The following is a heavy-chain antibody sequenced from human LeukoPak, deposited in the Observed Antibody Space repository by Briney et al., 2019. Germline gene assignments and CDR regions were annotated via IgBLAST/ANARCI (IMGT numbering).Heavy chain of an antibody. D-gene: IGHD6-13*01. CDR2: IIPIFGTA. V-gene: IGHV1-69*05. Sequence: SVKVSCKASGGTFSSYAISWVRQAPGQGLEWMGGIIPIFGTANYAQKFQGRVTITTDESTTTSYMELSSLRSEDTAVYYCAIPGVAAGGSQGYYYYYMDVWGKGTTVTVSS. CDR1: GGTFSSYA. CDR3: AIPGVAAGGSQGYYYYYMDV. J-gene: IGHJ6*03.